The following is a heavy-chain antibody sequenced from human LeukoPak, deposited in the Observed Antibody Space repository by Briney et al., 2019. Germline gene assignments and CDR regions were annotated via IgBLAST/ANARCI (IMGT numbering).Heavy chain of an antibody. CDR1: GNTFTGYY. D-gene: IGHD6-13*01. Sequence: ASVKVSCKTSGNTFTGYYMHWVRQAPGPGLEWMGWINPNSGGTNYAQKFQGRVSMTRDTSISRAYMELSRLRSDDTAVYYCASSRVAAASFVPWGQGTLVTVSS. J-gene: IGHJ5*02. CDR3: ASSRVAAASFVP. CDR2: INPNSGGT. V-gene: IGHV1-2*02.